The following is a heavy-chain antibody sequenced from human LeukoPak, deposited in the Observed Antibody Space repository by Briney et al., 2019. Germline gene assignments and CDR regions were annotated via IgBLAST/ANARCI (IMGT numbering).Heavy chain of an antibody. CDR2: MNPNSGNT. Sequence: ASVKVSCKGSGYIFTSYEINWVRQAPGQGLEWMGWMNPNSGNTAYEQKFQGRVSMTRNTPINTAYMELSSLRSEDTAMYYCAAGIVAAGTFAFDIWGQGTMVTVSS. J-gene: IGHJ3*02. CDR1: GYIFTSYE. D-gene: IGHD6-13*01. CDR3: AAGIVAAGTFAFDI. V-gene: IGHV1-8*01.